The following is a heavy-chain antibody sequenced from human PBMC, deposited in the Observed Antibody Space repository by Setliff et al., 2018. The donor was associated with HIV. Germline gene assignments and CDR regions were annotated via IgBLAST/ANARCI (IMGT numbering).Heavy chain of an antibody. CDR2: ISVYNGNT. CDR1: GYTFTSYG. J-gene: IGHJ4*02. V-gene: IGHV1-18*01. CDR3: ARVYCSGGSCFTFDY. Sequence: ASVKVSCKASGYTFTSYGVTWVRQAPGQGLEWMGWISVYNGNTNYAQNLQGRVTMTTDTSTSTAYMELRSLRSDDTAVYYCARVYCSGGSCFTFDYWGQGTLVTVSS. D-gene: IGHD2-15*01.